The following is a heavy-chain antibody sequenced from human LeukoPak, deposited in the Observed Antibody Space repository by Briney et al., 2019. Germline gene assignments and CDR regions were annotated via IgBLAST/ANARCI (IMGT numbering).Heavy chain of an antibody. CDR3: ARAPVYYDFWSGYYNGWYFDY. V-gene: IGHV6-1*01. CDR1: GDSVSSNSAA. J-gene: IGHJ4*02. CDR2: TYYRSKWYN. D-gene: IGHD3-3*01. Sequence: SQTLSLTCAISGDSVSSNSAAWNWIRQSPSRGLEWLGRTYYRSKWYNDYAVSVKSRITINPDTSKNQFSLQLNSVTPEDTAVYYCARAPVYYDFWSGYYNGWYFDYWGQGTLVTVSS.